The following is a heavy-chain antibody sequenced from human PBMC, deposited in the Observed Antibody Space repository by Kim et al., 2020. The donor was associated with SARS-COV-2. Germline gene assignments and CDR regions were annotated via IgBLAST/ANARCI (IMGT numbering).Heavy chain of an antibody. CDR2: IIPIFGTA. J-gene: IGHJ4*02. CDR1: GGTFSSYA. V-gene: IGHV1-69*13. CDR3: AGTFLSGFWDYFAV. D-gene: IGHD3-3*01. Sequence: SVKVSCKASGGTFSSYAISWVRQAPGQGLEWMGGIIPIFGTANYAQKFQGRVTITSDESTSTAYMELSSLRSEDTAVYYCAGTFLSGFWDYFAVWGQGTLVTVSS.